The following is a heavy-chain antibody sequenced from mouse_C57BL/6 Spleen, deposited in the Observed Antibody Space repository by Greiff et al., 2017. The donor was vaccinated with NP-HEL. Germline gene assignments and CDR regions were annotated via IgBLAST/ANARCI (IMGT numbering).Heavy chain of an antibody. D-gene: IGHD3-2*02. CDR3: ARADSSGYPYFDY. Sequence: VQLQQPGAELVRPGSSVKLSCKASGYTFTSYWMHWVKQRPIQGLEWIGNIDPSDSETHYNQKFKDKATLTVDKSSSIAYMKISSLTSEDSAVYYCARADSSGYPYFDYWGQGTTLTVSS. CDR2: IDPSDSET. V-gene: IGHV1-52*01. J-gene: IGHJ2*01. CDR1: GYTFTSYW.